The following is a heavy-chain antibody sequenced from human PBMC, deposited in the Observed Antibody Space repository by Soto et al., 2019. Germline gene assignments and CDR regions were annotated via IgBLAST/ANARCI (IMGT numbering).Heavy chain of an antibody. CDR3: ARTPYGDNVDY. CDR1: GYTFTSYA. D-gene: IGHD4-17*01. Sequence: GASVKVSCKASGYTFTSYAMHWVRQAPGQRLEWMGWMNPNSGNTGYAQKFQGRVTMTRNTSISTAYMELSSLRSEDTAVYYCARTPYGDNVDYWGQGTLVTVSS. V-gene: IGHV1-8*02. CDR2: MNPNSGNT. J-gene: IGHJ4*02.